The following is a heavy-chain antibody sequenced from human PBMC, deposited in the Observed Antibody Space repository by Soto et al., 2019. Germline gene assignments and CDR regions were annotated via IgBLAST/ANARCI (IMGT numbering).Heavy chain of an antibody. CDR2: ISGSGGST. CDR3: ATIGYCSSTSCLYFDY. CDR1: GFTFSSYA. J-gene: IGHJ4*02. D-gene: IGHD2-2*01. Sequence: PGGSLRLSCAASGFTFSSYAMSWVRQAPGKGLEWVSAISGSGGSTYYADSVKGRFTISRDNSKNTLYLQMNSLRAEDTAVYYCATIGYCSSTSCLYFDYWGQGTLVTVSS. V-gene: IGHV3-23*01.